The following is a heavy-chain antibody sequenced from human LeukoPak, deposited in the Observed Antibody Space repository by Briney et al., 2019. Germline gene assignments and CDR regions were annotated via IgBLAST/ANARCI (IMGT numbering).Heavy chain of an antibody. D-gene: IGHD5-24*01. Sequence: GGSLRLSCAASGFTFSSYAMHWVRQAPGKGLEWVAVISYDGSNKYYADSVKGRFTISRDNSKNTLYLQMNSLRAEDTAVYYCAREDGYNPNQGFDYWGQGTLVTVSS. J-gene: IGHJ4*02. CDR1: GFTFSSYA. CDR2: ISYDGSNK. V-gene: IGHV3-30*04. CDR3: AREDGYNPNQGFDY.